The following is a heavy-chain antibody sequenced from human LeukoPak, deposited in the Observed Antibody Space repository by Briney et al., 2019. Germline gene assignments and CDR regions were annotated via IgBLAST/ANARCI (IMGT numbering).Heavy chain of an antibody. D-gene: IGHD5-18*01. J-gene: IGHJ6*03. V-gene: IGHV4-4*07. CDR1: GGSISSYY. CDR3: ARVRYSYAQPYYYYYYYMDV. CDR2: IYTSGST. Sequence: WETLSLTCTVSGGSISSYYWSWIRQPAGEGLEWIGRIYTSGSTNYNPSLKSRVTMSVDTSKNQFSLKLSSVTAADTAVYYCARVRYSYAQPYYYYYYYMDVWGKGTTVTVSS.